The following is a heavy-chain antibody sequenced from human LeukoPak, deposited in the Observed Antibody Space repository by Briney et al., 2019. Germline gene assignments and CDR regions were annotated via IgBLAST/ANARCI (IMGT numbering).Heavy chain of an antibody. V-gene: IGHV1-18*01. CDR3: ARDLGPTYYYDSSGYLFDY. Sequence: ASVKISCKASGDTFTSYGISWVRQAPGHGLEWMGWISAYNGNTNYAQKLKGRVTMTTDTSTSTAYMELRSLRSDDTAVYYCARDLGPTYYYDSSGYLFDYWGQGTLVTVSS. CDR1: GDTFTSYG. D-gene: IGHD3-22*01. CDR2: ISAYNGNT. J-gene: IGHJ4*02.